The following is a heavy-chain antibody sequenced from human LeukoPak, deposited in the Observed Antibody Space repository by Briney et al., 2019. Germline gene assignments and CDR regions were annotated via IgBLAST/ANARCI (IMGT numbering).Heavy chain of an antibody. J-gene: IGHJ3*01. CDR3: ARRVSSSGFDAFDV. Sequence: GESLKISCKGSGYSFTSYWIGWVRQMPGKGLEWMGINYPGDSDTTYSPSFQGQVTMSADKSISTAYLQWSSLKASDTAMYYCARRVSSSGFDAFDVWGQGTMVTVSS. D-gene: IGHD5-12*01. CDR1: GYSFTSYW. V-gene: IGHV5-51*01. CDR2: NYPGDSDT.